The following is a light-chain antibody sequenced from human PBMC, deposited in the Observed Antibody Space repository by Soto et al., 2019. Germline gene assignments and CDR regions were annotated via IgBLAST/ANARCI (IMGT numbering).Light chain of an antibody. CDR3: LQDYNYPHT. V-gene: IGKV1-6*01. CDR1: QGIRDD. CDR2: GAS. J-gene: IGKJ2*01. Sequence: IQMTQSPSALSASVGDRVTITCRASQGIRDDLGWYQQKPGEAPKALIYGASNLQSGVPSRFSASGSGTDFTLTINSLQPEDFATYYCLQDYNYPHTFGQGTKVDIK.